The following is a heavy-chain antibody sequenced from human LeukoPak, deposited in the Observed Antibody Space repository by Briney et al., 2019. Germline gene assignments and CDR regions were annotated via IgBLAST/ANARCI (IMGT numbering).Heavy chain of an antibody. CDR2: ISGYDGNT. CDR1: GGTFSSYA. Sequence: ASVKVSCKASGGTFSSYAISWVRQAPGQGLEWMGWISGYDGNTKYAQKVQGRVTLTIDTSMNTAYMGVRRLRSDDTAVYYCARGDYDFWTGYTAFDFWGPGTMVTVSS. J-gene: IGHJ3*01. D-gene: IGHD3-3*01. V-gene: IGHV1-18*01. CDR3: ARGDYDFWTGYTAFDF.